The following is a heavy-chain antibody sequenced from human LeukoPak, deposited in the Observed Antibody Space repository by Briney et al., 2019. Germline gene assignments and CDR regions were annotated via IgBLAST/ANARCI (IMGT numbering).Heavy chain of an antibody. Sequence: PSETLSLTCTVSGGSISSGGYSWSWIRQPPGKGLEWIGYIYHSGSTYYNPSLKSRVTISVDRSKNQFSLKLSSVTAADTAVYYCAREVVWGSYRYFDYWGQGTLVTVSS. CDR2: IYHSGST. J-gene: IGHJ4*02. CDR1: GGSISSGGYS. V-gene: IGHV4-30-2*01. CDR3: AREVVWGSYRYFDY. D-gene: IGHD3-16*02.